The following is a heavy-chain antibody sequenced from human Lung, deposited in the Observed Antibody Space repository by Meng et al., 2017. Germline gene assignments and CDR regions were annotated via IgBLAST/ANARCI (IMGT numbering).Heavy chain of an antibody. CDR3: ARGPTTMAHDFDY. V-gene: IGHV4-34*01. J-gene: IGHJ4*02. D-gene: IGHD4-11*01. CDR1: GGSFSDYY. Sequence: HVSRPQWRDALLQPSGTPSLPCVVSGGSFSDYYWSWSRQPPGKGLEWIGEINHSGSTNYNPSLESRATISVDTSQNNLSLKLSSVTAADSAVYYCARGPTTMAHDFDYWGQGTLVTVSS. CDR2: INHSGST.